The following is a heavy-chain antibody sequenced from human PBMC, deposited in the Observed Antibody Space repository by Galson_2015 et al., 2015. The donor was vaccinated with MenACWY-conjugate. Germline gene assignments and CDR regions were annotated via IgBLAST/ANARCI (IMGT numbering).Heavy chain of an antibody. D-gene: IGHD7-27*01. CDR2: IRDTGSL. CDR3: ARLPTWGSSFGYFDY. J-gene: IGHJ4*02. Sequence: SETLSLTCTVSGASISSHHWSWFRQPPGKGLEWIAYIRDTGSLKDTPSLKSRVTMSADKSNNRFSLRLISVTAADTAVYYCARLPTWGSSFGYFDYWGQGILVAVSS. CDR1: GASISSHH. V-gene: IGHV4-4*09.